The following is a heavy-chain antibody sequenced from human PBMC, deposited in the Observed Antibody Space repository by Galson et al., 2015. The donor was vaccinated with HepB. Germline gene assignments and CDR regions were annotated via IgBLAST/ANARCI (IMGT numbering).Heavy chain of an antibody. CDR2: IIPTFGIA. CDR1: GGTFSSYG. J-gene: IGHJ5*02. CDR3: VRDNMGRIAAAVPNWFAP. Sequence: SVTVSCKASGGTFSSYGISWVRQAPGQGLEWMGGIIPTFGIANYAQKFQGRVTITADESTSTAYMELSSQRSEDAAVYYCVRDNMGRIAAAVPNWFAPWGQGTLVTVSS. V-gene: IGHV1-69*13. D-gene: IGHD6-13*01.